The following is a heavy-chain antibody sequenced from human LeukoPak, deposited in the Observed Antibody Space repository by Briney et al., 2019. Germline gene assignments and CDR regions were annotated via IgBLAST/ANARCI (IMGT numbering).Heavy chain of an antibody. J-gene: IGHJ4*02. V-gene: IGHV4-59*01. CDR2: IYYSGST. CDR3: ARVRGYSSFDY. D-gene: IGHD2-15*01. Sequence: SETLSLTCAVSGGSISSYYWSWIRQPPGKGLEWIGYIYYSGSTNYNPSLKSRVTISVDTSKNQFSLKLSSVTAADTAVYYCARVRGYSSFDYWGQGTLVTVSS. CDR1: GGSISSYY.